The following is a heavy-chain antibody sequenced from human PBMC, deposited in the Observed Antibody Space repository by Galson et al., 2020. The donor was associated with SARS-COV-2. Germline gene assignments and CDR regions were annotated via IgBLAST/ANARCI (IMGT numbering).Heavy chain of an antibody. D-gene: IGHD6-13*01. V-gene: IGHV4-39*01. CDR3: ARHDSSSWYFSSSSPFDY. J-gene: IGHJ4*02. Sequence: SETLSLTCTVSGGSISSSSYYWGWIRQPPGKGLEWIGSIYYSGSTYYNPSLKSRVTISVDTSKNQFSLKLSSVTAADTAVYYCARHDSSSWYFSSSSPFDYWGQGTLVTVSS. CDR1: GGSISSSSYY. CDR2: IYYSGST.